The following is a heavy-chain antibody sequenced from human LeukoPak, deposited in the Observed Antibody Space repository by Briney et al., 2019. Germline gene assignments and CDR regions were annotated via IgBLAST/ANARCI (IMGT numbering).Heavy chain of an antibody. CDR2: ISGSGSST. Sequence: PGGSLRLSCAASGFTVKDNFMSWVRQAPGKGLEWVSIISGSGSSTYYRDSVKGRFTISRDNSKNTLYLQMNSLRAEDTAVYYCASPSRDGYNWGYYYYMDVWGKGTTVTVSS. CDR3: ASPSRDGYNWGYYYYMDV. V-gene: IGHV3-53*01. D-gene: IGHD5-24*01. J-gene: IGHJ6*03. CDR1: GFTVKDNF.